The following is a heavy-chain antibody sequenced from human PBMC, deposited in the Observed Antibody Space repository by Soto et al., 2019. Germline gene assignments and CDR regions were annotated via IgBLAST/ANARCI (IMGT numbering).Heavy chain of an antibody. D-gene: IGHD3-22*01. CDR1: GGSISSYY. Sequence: PSETLSLTCTVSGGSISSYYWSWIRQPPGKGLEWIGSIYYSGNTYYNPSLESRVTLSVDTSKNQFSLHLTSVTAADTAVYYCTRHHPHHYDSSGYFDYWGQGTLVTVSS. J-gene: IGHJ4*02. CDR3: TRHHPHHYDSSGYFDY. CDR2: IYYSGNT. V-gene: IGHV4-39*01.